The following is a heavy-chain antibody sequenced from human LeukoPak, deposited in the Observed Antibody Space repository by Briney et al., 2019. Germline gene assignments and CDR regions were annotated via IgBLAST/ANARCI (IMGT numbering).Heavy chain of an antibody. V-gene: IGHV1-46*01. J-gene: IGHJ6*03. CDR2: INPSGGST. Sequence: ASVKVSCKASGYTFTGYYIHWVRQAPGQGLEWMGIINPSGGSTSYAQKFQGRVTMTRDMSTSTVYMELSSLRSEDTAVYYCARDRANSYYDFWSGYSYYYYMDVWGKGTTVTVSS. CDR1: GYTFTGYY. D-gene: IGHD3-3*01. CDR3: ARDRANSYYDFWSGYSYYYYMDV.